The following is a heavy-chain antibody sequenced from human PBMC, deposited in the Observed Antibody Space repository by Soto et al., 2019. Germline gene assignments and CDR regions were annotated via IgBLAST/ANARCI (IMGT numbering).Heavy chain of an antibody. V-gene: IGHV3-30*18. Sequence: QVQLVESGGGVVQPGRSLRLSCAASGFTFSSYGMHWVRQAPGKGPEWVAVISYDGSNKYYADSVKGRFTISRDNSKNTLYLQMNSLRAEDTAVYYCAKVHQWLETYYYYGMDVWGQGTTVTVSS. CDR2: ISYDGSNK. CDR1: GFTFSSYG. D-gene: IGHD6-19*01. J-gene: IGHJ6*02. CDR3: AKVHQWLETYYYYGMDV.